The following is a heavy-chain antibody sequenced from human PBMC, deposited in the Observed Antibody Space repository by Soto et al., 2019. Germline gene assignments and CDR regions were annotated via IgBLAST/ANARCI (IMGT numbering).Heavy chain of an antibody. V-gene: IGHV1-69*13. CDR1: GGTFSSYA. Sequence: ASVKVSCKASGGTFSSYAISWVRQAPGQGLEWMGGIIPIFGTANYAQKFQGRVTITADESTSTAYMELSSLRSEDTAVYYCARGTTYYYDSSGYHNWGQGTLVTVSS. J-gene: IGHJ4*02. D-gene: IGHD3-22*01. CDR2: IIPIFGTA. CDR3: ARGTTYYYDSSGYHN.